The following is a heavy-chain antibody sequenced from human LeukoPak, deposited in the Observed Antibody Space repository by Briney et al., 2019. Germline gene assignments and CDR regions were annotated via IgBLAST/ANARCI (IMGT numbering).Heavy chain of an antibody. D-gene: IGHD3-9*01. CDR2: ISGSGGST. CDR3: AIATDWLLDY. V-gene: IGHV3-23*01. CDR1: RFTFSSYA. Sequence: PGVSLRLSCAASRFTFSSYAMSWVRQAPGKGLEWVSAISGSGGSTYYADSVKGRFTISRDNSKNTLYLQMNSLRAEDTAVYYCAIATDWLLDYWGQGTLVTVS. J-gene: IGHJ4*02.